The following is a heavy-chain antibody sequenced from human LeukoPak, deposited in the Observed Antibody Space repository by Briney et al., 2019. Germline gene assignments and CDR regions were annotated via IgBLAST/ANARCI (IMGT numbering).Heavy chain of an antibody. CDR2: ISAYNGNT. D-gene: IGHD6-19*01. J-gene: IGHJ4*02. CDR3: ARALSRQWLVPGSY. CDR1: GYTFTSYG. V-gene: IGHV1-18*01. Sequence: GASVKVSCKASGYTFTSYGISWVRQAPGQGLEWMGWISAYNGNTNYAQKLQGRVTMTTDTSTSTAYMELRSLRSDDTAVYYCARALSRQWLVPGSYWGQGTLVTVSS.